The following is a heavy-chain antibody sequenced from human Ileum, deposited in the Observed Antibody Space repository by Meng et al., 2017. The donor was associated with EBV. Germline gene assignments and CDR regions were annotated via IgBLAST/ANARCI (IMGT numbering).Heavy chain of an antibody. CDR1: CGSLSGAY. CDR3: ARRPTGIDY. V-gene: IGHV4-34*12. CDR2: IIHGGSP. J-gene: IGHJ4*02. D-gene: IGHD2-8*02. Sequence: QVQLPQWGAGLLKPSETLSLTCAVNCGSLSGAYWNWIRQPPGKGLEWIGEIIHGGSPSYNPSLKSRVTISIDTSKNQLSLMLSSVTAADTVVYYCARRPTGIDYWGQGTLVTVSS.